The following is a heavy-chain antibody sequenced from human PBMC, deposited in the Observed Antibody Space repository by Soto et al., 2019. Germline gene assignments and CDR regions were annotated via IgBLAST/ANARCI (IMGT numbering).Heavy chain of an antibody. J-gene: IGHJ5*02. CDR3: ARDHGSGWQGNWFDP. D-gene: IGHD6-19*01. CDR1: GGSISSYY. V-gene: IGHV4-59*01. CDR2: IYYSGST. Sequence: TSETLSLTCTVSGGSISSYYWSWIRQPPGKGLEWIGYIYYSGSTNYNPSLKSRVTISVDTSKNQFSLKLSSVTAADTAVYYCARDHGSGWQGNWFDPWGQGTLVTVPQ.